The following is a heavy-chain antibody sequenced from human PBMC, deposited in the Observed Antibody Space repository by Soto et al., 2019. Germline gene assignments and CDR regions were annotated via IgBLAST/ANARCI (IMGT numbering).Heavy chain of an antibody. CDR1: EFTVSSNY. V-gene: IGHV3-53*01. Sequence: LVESGGGLIQPGGSLRLSCAASEFTVSSNYMTWVRQAPGKGLEWVSVIYRDGSTFYADPAKGRFTISRDESKNTVFLQMNRLRSEDTAVYYCARAPYSGSYRSSHDAFDIWGQGTMVTVSA. D-gene: IGHD5-12*01. CDR3: ARAPYSGSYRSSHDAFDI. CDR2: IYRDGST. J-gene: IGHJ3*02.